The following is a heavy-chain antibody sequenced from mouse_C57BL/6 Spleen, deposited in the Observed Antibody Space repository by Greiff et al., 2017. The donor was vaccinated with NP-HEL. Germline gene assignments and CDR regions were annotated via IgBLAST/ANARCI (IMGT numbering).Heavy chain of an antibody. CDR3: ARRSNYGGFAY. Sequence: VKLQQSGAELVKPGASVKISCKASGYAFSSYWMNWVKQRPGKGLEWIGQIYPGDGDTNYNGKFKGKATLTADKSSSTAYMQLSSLTSEDSAVYFCARRSNYGGFAYWGQGTLVTVSA. V-gene: IGHV1-80*01. CDR2: IYPGDGDT. J-gene: IGHJ3*01. CDR1: GYAFSSYW. D-gene: IGHD2-5*01.